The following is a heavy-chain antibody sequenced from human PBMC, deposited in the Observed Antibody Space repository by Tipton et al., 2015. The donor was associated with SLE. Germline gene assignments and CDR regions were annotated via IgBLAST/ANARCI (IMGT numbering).Heavy chain of an antibody. CDR1: GFTVSSNY. Sequence: GSLRLSCAASGFTVSSNYMNWVRQAPGKGLEWVSVIYSGGNTNYADSVKGRFTISRDNSKNMLYLQMNSLRTEDTAVYYCARAPSGRVVGTPTGHAYWGQGTLVTVSS. D-gene: IGHD1-26*01. CDR2: IYSGGNT. J-gene: IGHJ4*02. CDR3: ARAPSGRVVGTPTGHAY. V-gene: IGHV3-53*05.